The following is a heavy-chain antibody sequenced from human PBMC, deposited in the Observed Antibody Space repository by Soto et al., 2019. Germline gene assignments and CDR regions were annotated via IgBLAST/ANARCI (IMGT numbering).Heavy chain of an antibody. J-gene: IGHJ4*02. D-gene: IGHD5-12*01. V-gene: IGHV4-59*01. CDR1: GGSMISYY. Sequence: PSETLSLTCTVSGGSMISYYWSWIRQPPGRGLEWIGFIYYAGSTKYNPSLNSRVTISVDTSKNQFSLKLSSVTAADTAVYYCARNSGYYTHDYWGQGTLVTVSS. CDR3: ARNSGYYTHDY. CDR2: IYYAGST.